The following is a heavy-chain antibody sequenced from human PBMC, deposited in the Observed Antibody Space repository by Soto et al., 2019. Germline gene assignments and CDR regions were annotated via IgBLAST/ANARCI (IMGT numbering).Heavy chain of an antibody. CDR3: AKDSRGNDFWSGSFDY. D-gene: IGHD3-3*01. CDR2: ISYDGSNK. Sequence: HPGGSLRLSCAASGFRLSDFAMHWVRQAPGKGLEWVAAISYDGSNKYYADSVKGRFTISRDNSKNTLYLQMNSLRAEDTAVYYCAKDSRGNDFWSGSFDYWGQGTLVTVSS. V-gene: IGHV3-30*18. J-gene: IGHJ4*02. CDR1: GFRLSDFA.